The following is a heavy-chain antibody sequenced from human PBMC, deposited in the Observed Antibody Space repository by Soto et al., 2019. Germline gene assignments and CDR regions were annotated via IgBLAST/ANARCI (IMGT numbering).Heavy chain of an antibody. Sequence: PGGSLRLSCAASGFTFSSYGVHWVRQAPGKGLEWVAVIWYDGSNKYYADSVKGRFTISRDNSKNTLYLQMNSLRAEDTAVYYCARGELWPYYYYYGMDVWGQGTTVTVSS. CDR2: IWYDGSNK. J-gene: IGHJ6*02. D-gene: IGHD5-18*01. CDR1: GFTFSSYG. V-gene: IGHV3-33*01. CDR3: ARGELWPYYYYYGMDV.